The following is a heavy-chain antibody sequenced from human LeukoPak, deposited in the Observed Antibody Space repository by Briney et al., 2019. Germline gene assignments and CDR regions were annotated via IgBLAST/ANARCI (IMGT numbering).Heavy chain of an antibody. CDR2: INHSGGT. D-gene: IGHD3-22*01. V-gene: IGHV4-34*01. J-gene: IGHJ4*02. CDR1: GGSFSGYY. Sequence: NPSETLSLTCAVYGGSFSGYYWSWIRQPPGKGLEWIGEINHSGGTNYNPSLKSRVTISVDTSKIQFSLKLTSVTAADTAVCYCASATDYFDSSGGLAYYWGQGTLVTVSS. CDR3: ASATDYFDSSGGLAYY.